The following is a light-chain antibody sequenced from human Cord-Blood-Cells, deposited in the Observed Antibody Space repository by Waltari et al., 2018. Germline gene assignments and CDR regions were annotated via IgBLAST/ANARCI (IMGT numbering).Light chain of an antibody. J-gene: IGLJ2*01. CDR2: DVS. V-gene: IGLV2-11*01. CDR1: SSDVGGYNY. Sequence: QSALTQPRSVSGSPGQSVTISCTGTSSDVGGYNYVFWYQPHPGKAPRLMIYDVSKRPSGVPDRFSGSKSGNTASLTISGLQAEDEADYYCCSYAGSYTFEVFGGGTKLTVL. CDR3: CSYAGSYTFEV.